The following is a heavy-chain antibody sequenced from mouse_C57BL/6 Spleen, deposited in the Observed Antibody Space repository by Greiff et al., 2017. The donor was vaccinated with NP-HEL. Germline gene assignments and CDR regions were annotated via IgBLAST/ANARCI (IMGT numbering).Heavy chain of an antibody. J-gene: IGHJ3*01. D-gene: IGHD4-1*02. CDR3: ARDRAFNWDVFAY. CDR2: ILPGSGST. Sequence: QVQLKESGAELMKPGASVKLSCKATGYTFTGYWIEWVKQRPGHGLEWIGEILPGSGSTNYHEKFKGKATFTADTSSNTAYMQLSSLTTEDSAIYYCARDRAFNWDVFAYWGQGTLVTVAA. V-gene: IGHV1-9*01. CDR1: GYTFTGYW.